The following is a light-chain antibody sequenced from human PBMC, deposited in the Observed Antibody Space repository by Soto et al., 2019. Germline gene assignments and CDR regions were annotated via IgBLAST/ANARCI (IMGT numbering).Light chain of an antibody. Sequence: EVVMTQSPATLSVSPGERATLSCRASETVATNLAWYQQKPGQAPRLLISGASTRAAGISDRFRGSGSGTEFTLTISSLEPEDFAVYYCQQRSNWPPWTFGQGTKVDIK. CDR3: QQRSNWPPWT. V-gene: IGKV3-11*01. CDR1: ETVATN. CDR2: GAS. J-gene: IGKJ1*01.